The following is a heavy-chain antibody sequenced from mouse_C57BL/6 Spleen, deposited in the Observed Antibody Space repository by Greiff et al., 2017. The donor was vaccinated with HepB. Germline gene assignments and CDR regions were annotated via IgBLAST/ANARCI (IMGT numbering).Heavy chain of an antibody. Sequence: EVMLVESGGDLVKPGGSLKLSCAASGFTFSSYGMSWVRQTPDKRLEWVATISSGGSYTYYPDSVKGRFTISRDNAKNTLYLQMSSLKSEDTAMYYCARHYDYDKYFDVWGTGTTVTVSS. CDR1: GFTFSSYG. J-gene: IGHJ1*03. D-gene: IGHD2-4*01. CDR3: ARHYDYDKYFDV. V-gene: IGHV5-6*01. CDR2: ISSGGSYT.